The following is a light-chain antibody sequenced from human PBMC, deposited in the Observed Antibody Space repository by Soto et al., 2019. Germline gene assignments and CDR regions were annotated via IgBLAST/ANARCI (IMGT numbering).Light chain of an antibody. J-gene: IGKJ4*01. Sequence: DIQLTQSPSFLSASVGDRVTITCRASQGISSYLAWYQQKPGKAPKLLIYAASTLQSGVPSRFSGSGSGTEFTLTISSLQPEDFATYYCHQLNTYPFLTFGSGPKVEIK. CDR2: AAS. V-gene: IGKV1-9*01. CDR1: QGISSY. CDR3: HQLNTYPFLT.